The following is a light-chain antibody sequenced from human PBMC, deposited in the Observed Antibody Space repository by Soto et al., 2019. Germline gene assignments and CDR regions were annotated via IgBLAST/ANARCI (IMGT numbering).Light chain of an antibody. Sequence: EIVLTQSPATLSLSPGERATLSFSASQSVSSNYLAWYQQKPGQAPRLLIYGASTRATGIPDRFSGSGSGTDFTLTISRLEPEDSAVYYYQQYGSSPTWTFGQGTKVDIK. CDR1: QSVSSNY. CDR2: GAS. J-gene: IGKJ1*01. V-gene: IGKV3-20*01. CDR3: QQYGSSPTWT.